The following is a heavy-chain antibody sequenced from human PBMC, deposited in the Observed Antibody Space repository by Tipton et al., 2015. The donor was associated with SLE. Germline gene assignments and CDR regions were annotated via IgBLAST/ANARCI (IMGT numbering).Heavy chain of an antibody. V-gene: IGHV4-39*07. D-gene: IGHD6-6*01. CDR1: SDSISSSSYY. CDR2: ISYTGST. J-gene: IGHJ6*02. CDR3: ARHSSSSYNYYYGMDV. Sequence: TLSLTCTVSSDSISSSSYYWGWIRQPPGKGLEWIGSISYTGSTNYNPSLKSRVTISVDTSKNQFSLKLSSVTAADTAVYYCARHSSSSYNYYYGMDVWGQGTTVTVSS.